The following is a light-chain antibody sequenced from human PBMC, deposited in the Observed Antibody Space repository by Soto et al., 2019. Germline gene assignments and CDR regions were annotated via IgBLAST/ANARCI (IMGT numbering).Light chain of an antibody. V-gene: IGLV1-40*01. CDR1: SSNIGAGYE. CDR2: GNS. CDR3: QSYDNSLSGIV. Sequence: QSVLTQPPSVSGAPGQRGTISCTGSSSNIGAGYEVHWYQQLPRAAPKLLIYGNSNRPSGVPDLFSGSKSGTSSSLAITGLQAEDEADYYCQSYDNSLSGIVFGGGTKVTVL. J-gene: IGLJ2*01.